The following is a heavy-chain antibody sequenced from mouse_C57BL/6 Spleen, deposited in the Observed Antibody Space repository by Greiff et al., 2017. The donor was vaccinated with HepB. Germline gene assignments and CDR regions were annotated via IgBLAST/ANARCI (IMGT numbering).Heavy chain of an antibody. CDR3: ARGGDYSNYVSTLYAMDY. J-gene: IGHJ4*01. D-gene: IGHD2-5*01. V-gene: IGHV3-6*01. CDR2: ISYDGSN. Sequence: EVQVVESGPGLVKPSQSLSLTCSVTGYSITSGYYWNWIRQFPGNKLEWMGYISYDGSNNYNPSLKNRISITRDTSKNQFFLKLNSVTTEDTATYYCARGGDYSNYVSTLYAMDYWGQGTSVTVSS. CDR1: GYSITSGYY.